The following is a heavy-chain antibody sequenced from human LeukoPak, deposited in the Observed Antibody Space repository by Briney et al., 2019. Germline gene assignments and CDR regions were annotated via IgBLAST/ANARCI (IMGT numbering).Heavy chain of an antibody. V-gene: IGHV1-2*02. J-gene: IGHJ4*02. CDR1: GYTFTGYC. CDR3: ARGDYDVFGVGDY. D-gene: IGHD5-12*01. CDR2: INPHNGST. Sequence: ASVRVSCKASGYTFTGYCVHWVRQAPGQGLEWMGCINPHNGSTNYAQKFQGRVTMTRDTSISAAYMDLSKLRSDDTAMYYCARGDYDVFGVGDYWGQGTLVTVSS.